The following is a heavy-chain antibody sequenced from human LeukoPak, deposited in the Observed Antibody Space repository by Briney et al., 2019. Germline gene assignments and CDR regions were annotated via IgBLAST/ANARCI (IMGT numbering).Heavy chain of an antibody. D-gene: IGHD3-3*01. CDR2: ISAYNGNT. Sequence: ASVKVSCKASGYTFTSYGISWVRQAPGQGLEWMGWISAYNGNTNYAQKLQGRVTMTTDTSTSTAYMELRSLRSDDTAVYYCARGRITIFGVVIIGRDWSDYWGQGTLVTVSS. CDR1: GYTFTSYG. V-gene: IGHV1-18*01. CDR3: ARGRITIFGVVIIGRDWSDY. J-gene: IGHJ4*02.